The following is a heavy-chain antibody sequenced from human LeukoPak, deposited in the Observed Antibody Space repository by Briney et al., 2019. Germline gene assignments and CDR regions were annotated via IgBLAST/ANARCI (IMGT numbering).Heavy chain of an antibody. V-gene: IGHV1-2*02. Sequence: ASVKVSCKASGYTFTGYYMHWVRQAPGQGLEWMGWINPNSGGTNYVQKSQGRVTMTRDTSISTAYMELSRLRSDDTAVYYCASAIVVVVAATPTGYYMDVWGKGTTVTVSS. D-gene: IGHD2-15*01. CDR3: ASAIVVVVAATPTGYYMDV. J-gene: IGHJ6*03. CDR2: INPNSGGT. CDR1: GYTFTGYY.